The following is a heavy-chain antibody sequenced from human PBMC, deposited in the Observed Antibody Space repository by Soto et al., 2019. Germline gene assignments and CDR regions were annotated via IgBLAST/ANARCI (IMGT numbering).Heavy chain of an antibody. CDR1: GFSFNNYA. CDR2: ISIDGRRQ. D-gene: IGHD3-16*01. V-gene: IGHV3-30-3*01. CDR3: AKEGAGDLCYLFDR. J-gene: IGHJ4*02. Sequence: QVQLVESGGGVVQPGRSLRLSCADSGFSFNNYAMHWVRQAPGKGLEWVAVISIDGRRQQYAESVEGRFTISRDKSKNTLYLQMSSLPAEDTALYFCAKEGAGDLCYLFDRWGQGPLVTVSS.